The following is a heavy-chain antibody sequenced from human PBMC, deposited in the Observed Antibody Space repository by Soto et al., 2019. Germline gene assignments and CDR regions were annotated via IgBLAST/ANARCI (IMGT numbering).Heavy chain of an antibody. CDR2: TYYRSKWYN. CDR3: AREIFSFGGVIVAFDI. J-gene: IGHJ3*02. CDR1: GDSVSSNSAA. D-gene: IGHD3-16*02. Sequence: SQTLSLTCAISGDSVSSNSAAWNWIRQSPSRGIAWLGRTYYRSKWYNDYAVSVKSRITINPDTSKNQFSLQLNAVTPEDTAVYYWAREIFSFGGVIVAFDIWGQGTMVTVSS. V-gene: IGHV6-1*01.